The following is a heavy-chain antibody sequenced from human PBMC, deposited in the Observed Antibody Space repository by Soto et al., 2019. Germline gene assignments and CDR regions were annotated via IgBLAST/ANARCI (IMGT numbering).Heavy chain of an antibody. J-gene: IGHJ5*02. CDR2: IIPILGIA. D-gene: IGHD4-17*01. CDR1: GGTFSSYT. CDR3: ASEDDYGDCAWFDP. V-gene: IGHV1-69*02. Sequence: GASVKVSCKASGGTFSSYTISWVRQAPGQGLEWMGRIIPILGIANYAQKFQGRVTITADKSTSTAYMELSSLRSEDTAVYYCASEDDYGDCAWFDPWGQGTLVTVSS.